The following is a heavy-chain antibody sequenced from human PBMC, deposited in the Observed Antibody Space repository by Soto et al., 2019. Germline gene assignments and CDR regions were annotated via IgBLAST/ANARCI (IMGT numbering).Heavy chain of an antibody. CDR1: GDSFSNYY. CDR3: ARVYSGHDFFDS. V-gene: IGHV4-59*01. D-gene: IGHD5-12*01. J-gene: IGHJ4*02. Sequence: SETLSLTCTVSGDSFSNYYWSWIRLPPGKGLEWIGFINTSGRTNYNPSLKSRVTISVDTSKNQFSLKLGSVTTADTALYYCARVYSGHDFFDSWGQGTLVTVSS. CDR2: INTSGRT.